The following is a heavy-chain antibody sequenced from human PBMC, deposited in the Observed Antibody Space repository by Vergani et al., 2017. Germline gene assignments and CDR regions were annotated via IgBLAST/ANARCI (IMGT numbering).Heavy chain of an antibody. V-gene: IGHV3-7*01. CDR1: GFTFNSYW. CDR2: IKQDGGEK. J-gene: IGHJ6*03. CDR3: ERSGTSYLSYYMDV. Sequence: EVQLVESGGGLVQPGGSLRLSCAASGFTFNSYWMTWVRQAPGKGLEWVANIKQDGGEKYYVDSVKGRFSISRDNAKNSLYLQMNSLRAEDTAVYYCERSGTSYLSYYMDVWGKGTTVTVSS. D-gene: IGHD2-2*01.